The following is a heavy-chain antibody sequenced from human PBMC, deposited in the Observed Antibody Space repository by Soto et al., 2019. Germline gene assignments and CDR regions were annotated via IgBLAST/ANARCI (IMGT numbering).Heavy chain of an antibody. V-gene: IGHV3-48*02. CDR1: GFTFSSYS. D-gene: IGHD6-13*01. J-gene: IGHJ6*02. Sequence: SLRLSCAASGFTFSSYSMNWVRQAPGKGLEWVSYISSSSSTIYYADSVKGRFTISRDNAKNSLYLQMNSLRDEDTAVYYCARGWGGQQLAYYYYYGMDVWGQGTTVTVSS. CDR2: ISSSSSTI. CDR3: ARGWGGQQLAYYYYYGMDV.